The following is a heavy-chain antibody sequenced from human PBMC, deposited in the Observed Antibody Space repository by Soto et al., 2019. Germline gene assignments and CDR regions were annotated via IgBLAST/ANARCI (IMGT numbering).Heavy chain of an antibody. J-gene: IGHJ6*02. CDR3: ARDLRDIVLVPAAIAGMDV. V-gene: IGHV1-69*12. CDR2: IIPIFGTA. CDR1: GGTFSSYA. D-gene: IGHD2-2*01. Sequence: QVQLVQSGAEVKKPGSSVKVSCKASGGTFSSYAISWVRQAPGQGLEWMGGIIPIFGTANYAQKFQGRVTITADESTSTAYMALSSLRSEDTAVYYCARDLRDIVLVPAAIAGMDVWCQGTTVTVSS.